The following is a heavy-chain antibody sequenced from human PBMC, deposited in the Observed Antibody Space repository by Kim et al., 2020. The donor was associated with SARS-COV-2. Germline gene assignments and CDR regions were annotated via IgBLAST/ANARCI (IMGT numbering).Heavy chain of an antibody. CDR2: VSGNGENT. CDR1: GLTFSHYT. D-gene: IGHD3-3*01. J-gene: IGHJ4*02. CDR3: VIIRGNSSGSFDY. Sequence: GGSLRLSCSASGLTFSHYTFHWVRQAPGKGLEFVSAVSGNGENTYYADSVRGRFTVSRDNSKNTVYLQMNTLRDEDYSVYYCVIIRGNSSGSFDYWGQGILVTVSS. V-gene: IGHV3-64D*06.